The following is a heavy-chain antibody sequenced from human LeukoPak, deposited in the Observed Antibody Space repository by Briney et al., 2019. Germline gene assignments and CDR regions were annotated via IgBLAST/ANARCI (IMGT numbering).Heavy chain of an antibody. CDR2: IYNSGST. V-gene: IGHV4-59*08. CDR3: ARGGDGVFDY. Sequence: PSETLSLTCTVSGGSISSYYWSWIRQPPGKGLEWIGYIYNSGSTNCNPSLKSRVTISVDTSKNQFSLKLTSVTAADTAVYYCARGGDGVFDYWGQGTLVTVSS. J-gene: IGHJ4*02. D-gene: IGHD3-16*01. CDR1: GGSISSYY.